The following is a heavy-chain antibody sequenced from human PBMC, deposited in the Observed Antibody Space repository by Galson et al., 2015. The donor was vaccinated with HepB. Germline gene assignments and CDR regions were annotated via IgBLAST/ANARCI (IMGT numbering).Heavy chain of an antibody. J-gene: IGHJ5*02. D-gene: IGHD2-2*01. V-gene: IGHV4-39*07. CDR1: GGSISSSTYY. CDR2: IYYSGST. CDR3: ARVVVAVPAAMNWFDP. Sequence: SCTVSGGSISSSTYYWGWIRQPPGKGLELIGSIYYSGSTHYNPSLKSRVTISVDTSKKQFSLKLSSVTAADTAVYYCARVVVAVPAAMNWFDPWGQGTLVTVSS.